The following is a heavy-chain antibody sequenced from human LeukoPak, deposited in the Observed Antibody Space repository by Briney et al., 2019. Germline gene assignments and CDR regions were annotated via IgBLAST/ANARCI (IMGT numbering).Heavy chain of an antibody. D-gene: IGHD2-2*01. CDR2: ISSSGTTI. V-gene: IGHV3-48*03. J-gene: IGHJ4*02. CDR3: ARKYCSTTSCLFDN. CDR1: GFTFSSYE. Sequence: GGSLRLACAASGFTFSSYEMNWVRQAPGKGLQWVSDISSSGTTIYYADSVKGRFTISRDNAKNSLYLQMNSLRAEDTAVYYCARKYCSTTSCLFDNWGQGTLVTVSS.